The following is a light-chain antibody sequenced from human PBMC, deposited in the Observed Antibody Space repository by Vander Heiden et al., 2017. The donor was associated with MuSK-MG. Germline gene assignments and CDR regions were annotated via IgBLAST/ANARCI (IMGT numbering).Light chain of an antibody. J-gene: IGLJ2*01. CDR2: VIN. V-gene: IGLV3-19*01. CDR3: YYRDSSGNHIQWV. CDR1: SLRSSY. Sequence: SSELTQDPAVSVALGQPARITCQGDSLRSSYASWYHQKPGQAAVLVIYVINNRPSGISDRFSGSSSGNTASFTITGAQAEEEDDDDCYYRDSSGNHIQWVFGGGTKLTVL.